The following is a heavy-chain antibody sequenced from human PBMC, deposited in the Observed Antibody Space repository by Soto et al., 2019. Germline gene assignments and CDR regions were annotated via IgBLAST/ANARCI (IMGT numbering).Heavy chain of an antibody. CDR2: IYYSGST. CDR3: ARDLWDTSRPRQFGERWFDP. V-gene: IGHV4-59*01. CDR1: GGSISSYY. D-gene: IGHD3-16*01. Sequence: ETLSLTCTVSGGSISSYYWSWIRQPPGKGLEWIGYIYYSGSTNYNPSLKSRVTISVDTSKNQFSLKLSSVTAADTAVYYCARDLWDTSRPRQFGERWFDPWGQGTLVTVSS. J-gene: IGHJ5*02.